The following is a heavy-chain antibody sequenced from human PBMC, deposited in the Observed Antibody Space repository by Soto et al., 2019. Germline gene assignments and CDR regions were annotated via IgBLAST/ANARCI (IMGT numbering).Heavy chain of an antibody. CDR3: ARRATDEKQWRGLG. D-gene: IGHD6-19*01. J-gene: IGHJ4*02. CDR1: GGSIGSTTYY. CDR2: IYYSGYT. V-gene: IGHV4-39*01. Sequence: SETLSLTCTVSGGSIGSTTYYWGWIRQPPGKGLGWIGSIYYSGYTYYNPSLKSRVTISVDTSKNQFSLKLSSVTAADTAVYYCARRATDEKQWRGLGWGQGTLVTVSS.